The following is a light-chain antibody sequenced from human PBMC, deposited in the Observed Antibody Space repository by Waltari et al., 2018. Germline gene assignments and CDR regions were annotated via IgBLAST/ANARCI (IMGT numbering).Light chain of an antibody. J-gene: IGKJ2*01. CDR2: GAS. CDR3: QQYGSSPGT. CDR1: QSVSSSY. V-gene: IGKV3-20*01. Sequence: EIVLTQSPGTLSLSPGERATLSCRASQSVSSSYLAWYQQKPDQAPRLIIYGASSRATGIPDRFSGSGSGTDFTLTISRLEPEDFAMYYCQQYGSSPGTFGQGTKLEIK.